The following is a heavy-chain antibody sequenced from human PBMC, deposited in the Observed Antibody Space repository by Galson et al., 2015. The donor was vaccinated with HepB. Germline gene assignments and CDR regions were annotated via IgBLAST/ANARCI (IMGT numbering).Heavy chain of an antibody. V-gene: IGHV3-74*01. J-gene: IGHJ4*02. D-gene: IGHD6-13*01. Sequence: SLRLSCAASGFTFSSYWVHWVRQAPGKGLVWVSRINSDGSSTSYADSVKGRFTISRDNAKNTLYLQMNSLRAEDTAVYYCARSGIAGDWDYWGQGTLVTVSS. CDR2: INSDGSST. CDR3: ARSGIAGDWDY. CDR1: GFTFSSYW.